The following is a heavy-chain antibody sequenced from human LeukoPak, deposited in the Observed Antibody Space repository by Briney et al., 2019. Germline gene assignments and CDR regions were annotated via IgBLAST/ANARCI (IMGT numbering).Heavy chain of an antibody. D-gene: IGHD3-22*01. CDR1: GGSISSSSYY. V-gene: IGHV4-39*07. CDR3: ARDVIYYYDSSGYFDY. CDR2: IYYSGST. J-gene: IGHJ4*02. Sequence: SETLSLTCTVSGGSISSSSYYWGWIRQPPGKGLEWIGSIYYSGSTYYNPSLKSRVTISVDTSRNQFSLKLGSVTAADTAVYYCARDVIYYYDSSGYFDYWGQGTLVTVSS.